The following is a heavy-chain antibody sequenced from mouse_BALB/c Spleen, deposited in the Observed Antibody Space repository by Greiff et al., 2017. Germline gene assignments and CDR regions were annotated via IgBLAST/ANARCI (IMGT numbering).Heavy chain of an antibody. Sequence: VQLQQSAAELARPGASVKMSCKASGYTFTSYTMHWVKQRPGQGLEWIGYINPSSGYTEYNQKFKDKTTLTADKSSSTAYMQLSSLTSEDSAVYYCARWSGFAYWGQGTLVTVSA. CDR1: GYTFTSYT. CDR3: ARWSGFAY. J-gene: IGHJ3*01. CDR2: INPSSGYT. V-gene: IGHV1-4*02.